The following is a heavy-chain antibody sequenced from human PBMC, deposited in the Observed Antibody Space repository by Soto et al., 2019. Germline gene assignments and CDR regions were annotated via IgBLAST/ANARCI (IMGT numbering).Heavy chain of an antibody. Sequence: QPGGSLRLSCAASGFTFSSYAMSWVRQAPGKGLEWVSAISGSGGSTYYADSVKGRFTISRDNSKNTLYLQMNSLRAEDTAVYYCAKDRVGVATTSYNWFDPWGQGTLVTVS. V-gene: IGHV3-23*01. D-gene: IGHD5-12*01. CDR1: GFTFSSYA. J-gene: IGHJ5*02. CDR3: AKDRVGVATTSYNWFDP. CDR2: ISGSGGST.